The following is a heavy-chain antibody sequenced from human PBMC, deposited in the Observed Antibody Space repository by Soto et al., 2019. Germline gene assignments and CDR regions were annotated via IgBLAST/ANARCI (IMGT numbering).Heavy chain of an antibody. CDR2: INAANGNT. V-gene: IGHV1-3*01. D-gene: IGHD3-3*01. Sequence: GAAVKVSCKAAGYTFTNYEVHWVRQAPGQGLEWMGWINAANGNTKYSEKFQGRVTITRDTSASTAYMELSSLTSEDTAVYYCARGGYARGFYFGIWGQGTLVTVSS. CDR3: ARGGYARGFYFGI. CDR1: GYTFTNYE. J-gene: IGHJ4*01.